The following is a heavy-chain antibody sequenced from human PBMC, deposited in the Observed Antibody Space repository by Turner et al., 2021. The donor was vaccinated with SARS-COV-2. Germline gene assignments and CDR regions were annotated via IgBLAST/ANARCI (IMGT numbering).Heavy chain of an antibody. V-gene: IGHV3-21*01. J-gene: IGHJ4*02. D-gene: IGHD3-10*01. CDR1: GFTFSSYS. Sequence: EVQLVESGGGLVKPGGSLRLSCAASGFTFSSYSMNWVRQAPGKGLEWVSSISSSSSYIDYADSVKGRFTISRDNAKNSLYLQMNSLRAEDTAVYYCARDSGDFDYWGQGTLVTVSS. CDR3: ARDSGDFDY. CDR2: ISSSSSYI.